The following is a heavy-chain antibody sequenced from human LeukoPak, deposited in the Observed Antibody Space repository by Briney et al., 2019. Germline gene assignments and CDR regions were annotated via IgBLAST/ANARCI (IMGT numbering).Heavy chain of an antibody. Sequence: GGSLRLSCAASGFTFSSSAMSWVRQAPGKGLEWVSSISSSSSYIYYADSVKGRFTISRDNAKNSLYLQMNSLRAEDTAVYYCASKRYSGFDYWGQGTLVTVSS. CDR1: GFTFSSSA. J-gene: IGHJ4*02. CDR2: ISSSSSYI. CDR3: ASKRYSGFDY. D-gene: IGHD3-9*01. V-gene: IGHV3-21*01.